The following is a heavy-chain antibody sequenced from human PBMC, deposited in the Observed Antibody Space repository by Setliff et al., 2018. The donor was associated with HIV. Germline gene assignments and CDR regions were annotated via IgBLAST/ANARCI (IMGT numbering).Heavy chain of an antibody. CDR1: GYTFTSYY. D-gene: IGHD2-8*01. Sequence: GSVKVSCKASGYTFTSYYIHWVRQAPGQGLEWMGRINPSGGSTSYAQKFQGRVTMARDTSTSKAYLELSSLRSEDTAVYYCARGRLRNYFDYWGQGTLVTV. J-gene: IGHJ4*02. CDR2: INPSGGST. CDR3: ARGRLRNYFDY. V-gene: IGHV1-46*01.